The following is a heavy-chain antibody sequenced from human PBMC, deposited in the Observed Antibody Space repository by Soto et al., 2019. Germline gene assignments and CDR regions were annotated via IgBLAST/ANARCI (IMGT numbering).Heavy chain of an antibody. J-gene: IGHJ4*02. V-gene: IGHV3-30*18. CDR2: ISFHGRHQ. Sequence: QLVESGGGVVQPGKSLRLSCAGSGFTFGSFAMHWVRQAPGKGLEWVAVISFHGRHQYYADSVKGRFTISRDNSNNSLDPQLSSLSLEDTAVYYWVKDLRTSGWAYFDRWGQGTLVTVSS. D-gene: IGHD6-19*01. CDR1: GFTFGSFA. CDR3: VKDLRTSGWAYFDR.